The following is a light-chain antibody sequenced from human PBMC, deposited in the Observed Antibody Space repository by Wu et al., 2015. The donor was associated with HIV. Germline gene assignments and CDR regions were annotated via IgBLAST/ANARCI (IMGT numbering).Light chain of an antibody. CDR3: QQRSNWLFT. V-gene: IGKV3-11*01. J-gene: IGKJ5*01. CDR2: DAS. CDR1: QSVSSY. Sequence: EIALTQSPATLSLSPGERATLSCRASQSVSSYLAWYQQKPGQAPRLLIYDASNRATGIPARFSGSGSGTDFTLTISSLEPEDSAVYYCQQRSNWLFTFGQGTRLEIK.